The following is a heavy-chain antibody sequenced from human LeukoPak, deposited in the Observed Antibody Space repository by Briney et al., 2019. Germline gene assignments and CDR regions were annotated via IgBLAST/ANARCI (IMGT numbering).Heavy chain of an antibody. CDR2: ITGSGAST. J-gene: IGHJ1*01. Sequence: GGSLRLSCAASGFTFSSYGMSWVRQAPGKGLEWVSAITGSGASTYYADSVKGRFTISRDNSKNTLYLQMNSLRAEDTAVYYCAKPAYCGGDCYSSPFQHWGQGTLVTVSS. V-gene: IGHV3-23*01. D-gene: IGHD2-21*02. CDR3: AKPAYCGGDCYSSPFQH. CDR1: GFTFSSYG.